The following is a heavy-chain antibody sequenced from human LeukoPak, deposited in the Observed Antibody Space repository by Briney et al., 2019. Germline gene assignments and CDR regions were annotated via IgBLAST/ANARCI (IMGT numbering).Heavy chain of an antibody. CDR1: GYTLTELS. CDR3: ATPKYYYDSSGLGAFDI. J-gene: IGHJ3*02. D-gene: IGHD3-22*01. V-gene: IGHV1-24*01. CDR2: FDPEDGET. Sequence: ASVKVSCKVSGYTLTELSMHWVRQAPGKGLEWMGCFDPEDGETIYAQKFQGRVTMTEDTSTDTAYMELSSLRSEDTAVYYCATPKYYYDSSGLGAFDIWGQGTMVTVSS.